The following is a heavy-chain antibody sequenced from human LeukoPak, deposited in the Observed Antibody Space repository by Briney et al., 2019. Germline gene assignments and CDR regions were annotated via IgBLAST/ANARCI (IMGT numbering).Heavy chain of an antibody. J-gene: IGHJ3*02. CDR3: ASPTTADAFDI. Sequence: SETLSLTCAVYGGSISSYYWSWIRQPPGKGLEWIGYIYDSGSTNYNPSLKSRVTISVDTSKNQFSLKLSSVTAADTAVFYCASPTTADAFDIWGQGTMDSVSS. CDR2: IYDSGST. D-gene: IGHD1-26*01. CDR1: GGSISSYY. V-gene: IGHV4-59*01.